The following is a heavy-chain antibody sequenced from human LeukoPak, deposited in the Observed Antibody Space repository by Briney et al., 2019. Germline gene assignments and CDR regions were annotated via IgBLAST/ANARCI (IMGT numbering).Heavy chain of an antibody. V-gene: IGHV1-46*01. Sequence: ASVKVSCKASGYTFTDYYVHWVRQAPGQGLEWMGIINPSGGSTSYAQKFQGRVTMTRDTSTSTVYMELSSLRSEDTAVYYCATSEYSYGPFDYWGQGTLVTVSS. CDR2: INPSGGST. CDR1: GYTFTDYY. CDR3: ATSEYSYGPFDY. D-gene: IGHD5-18*01. J-gene: IGHJ4*02.